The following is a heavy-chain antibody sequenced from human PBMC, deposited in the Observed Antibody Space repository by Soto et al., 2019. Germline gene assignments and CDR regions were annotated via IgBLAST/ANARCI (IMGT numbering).Heavy chain of an antibody. CDR2: IYYSGST. Sequence: QLQLQESGPGLVKPSETLSLTCTVSGGSISSSSYYWGWIRQPPGKGLEWIGSIYYSGSTYYNPSLKSRVTISVDTSKNQFSLKLSSVTAADTAVYYCVAMSSSQPRYYYYCYMDVGGKGTTVTGSS. D-gene: IGHD6-6*01. CDR3: VAMSSSQPRYYYYCYMDV. V-gene: IGHV4-39*01. CDR1: GGSISSSSYY. J-gene: IGHJ6*03.